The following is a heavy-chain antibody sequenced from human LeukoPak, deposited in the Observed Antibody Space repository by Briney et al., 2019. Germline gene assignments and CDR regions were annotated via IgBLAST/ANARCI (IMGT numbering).Heavy chain of an antibody. V-gene: IGHV3-23*01. Sequence: GGSLRLSCAASGFTFSSYSMNWVRQAPGKGLEWVSAISGSGGSTYYADSVKGRFTISRDNSKNTLYLQMNSLRAEDTAVYYCAKDGDGDNYYYYMDVWGKGTTVTVSS. CDR3: AKDGDGDNYYYYMDV. D-gene: IGHD4-17*01. CDR1: GFTFSSYS. J-gene: IGHJ6*03. CDR2: ISGSGGST.